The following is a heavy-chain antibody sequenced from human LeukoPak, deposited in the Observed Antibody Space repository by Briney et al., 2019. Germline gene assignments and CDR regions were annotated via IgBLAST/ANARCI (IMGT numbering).Heavy chain of an antibody. CDR2: ISSSSSYI. J-gene: IGHJ4*02. D-gene: IGHD2-15*01. CDR1: GFTFSSYS. V-gene: IGHV3-21*01. CDR3: ARGAIGGRDY. Sequence: GGSLRLSCAASGFTFSSYSMNWVRQAPGKVLEWVSSISSSSSYIYYADPVKGRFTISRDNAKNSLYLQMNSLRAEDTAVYYCARGAIGGRDYWGQGTLVTVSS.